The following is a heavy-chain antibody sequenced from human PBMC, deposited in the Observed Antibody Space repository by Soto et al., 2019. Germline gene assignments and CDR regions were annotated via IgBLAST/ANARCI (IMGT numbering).Heavy chain of an antibody. CDR3: ARYPSHSYYTLFYYFDY. CDR1: GFTFSPYA. CDR2: ISGSGSNT. V-gene: IGHV3-23*01. J-gene: IGHJ4*02. Sequence: VQLLESGGGLVQPGGSLRLSCAASGFTFSPYAMSWVRQAPGKGLEWVSAISGSGSNTYYADSVKGRFTISRDDSKSTLYLQMNSLRAEDTAVYYCARYPSHSYYTLFYYFDYWGQGTLVTVSS. D-gene: IGHD1-26*01.